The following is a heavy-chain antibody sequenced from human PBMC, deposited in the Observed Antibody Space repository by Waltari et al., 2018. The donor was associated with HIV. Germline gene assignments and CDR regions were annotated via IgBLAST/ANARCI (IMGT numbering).Heavy chain of an antibody. V-gene: IGHV3-7*01. CDR3: ARGTPLYGLDV. CDR2: IKDDGTEA. Sequence: EVILVESGGGLAQPGGSLRLSCAASGFTFSNTWMSWVRQAPGKGLDWVANIKDDGTEAYYLDSVKGRFTISRDNAKDSLSLQMNSLRAEDTAVYYCARGTPLYGLDVWGQGTTVTASS. CDR1: GFTFSNTW. D-gene: IGHD2-15*01. J-gene: IGHJ6*02.